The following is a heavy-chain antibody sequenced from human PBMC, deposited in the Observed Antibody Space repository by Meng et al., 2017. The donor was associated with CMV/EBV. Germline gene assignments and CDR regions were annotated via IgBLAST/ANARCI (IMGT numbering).Heavy chain of an antibody. V-gene: IGHV3-21*01. D-gene: IGHD2-2*01. CDR2: ISSSSSYI. Sequence: GGSLRLSCAASGFTFSSYSMNWVRQAPGKGLEWVSSISSSSSYIYYADSVKGRFTISRDNAKNSLYLQMNSLRAEDTAVYYCAREGVPAAKTGYFDYWGQGTLVTVSS. J-gene: IGHJ4*02. CDR3: AREGVPAAKTGYFDY. CDR1: GFTFSSYS.